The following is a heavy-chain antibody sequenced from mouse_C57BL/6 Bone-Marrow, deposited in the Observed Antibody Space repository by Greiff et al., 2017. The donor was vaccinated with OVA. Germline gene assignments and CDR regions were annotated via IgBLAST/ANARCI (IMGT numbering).Heavy chain of an antibody. J-gene: IGHJ4*01. CDR3: ARSYYDYPYAMDY. V-gene: IGHV7-3*01. CDR2: IRNKANGYTT. CDR1: GFTFTDYY. Sequence: EVQLVESGGGLVQPGGSLSLSCAASGFTFTDYYMSWVRQPPGKALEWLGFIRNKANGYTTEYSASVKGRFTISRDNSQSILYLQMNALRAEDSATYYCARSYYDYPYAMDYWGQGTSVTVSS. D-gene: IGHD2-4*01.